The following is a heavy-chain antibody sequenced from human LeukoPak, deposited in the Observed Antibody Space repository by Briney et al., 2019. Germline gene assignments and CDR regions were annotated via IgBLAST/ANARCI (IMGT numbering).Heavy chain of an antibody. D-gene: IGHD3-22*01. V-gene: IGHV1-24*01. CDR3: ATGYYDSSGHYLVHY. CDR1: GYTLTELS. CDR2: FDPEDGET. Sequence: ASVKVSCKVSGYTLTELSMHWVRQAPGKGLEWMGGFDPEDGETIYAQKFQGRVTMTEDTSTDTAYMELSSLRSEDTAVYYCATGYYDSSGHYLVHYWGQGTLVTVSS. J-gene: IGHJ4*02.